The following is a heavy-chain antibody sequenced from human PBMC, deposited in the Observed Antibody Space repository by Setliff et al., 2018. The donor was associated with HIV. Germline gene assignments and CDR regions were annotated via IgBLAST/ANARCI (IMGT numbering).Heavy chain of an antibody. CDR2: INPGHGTT. D-gene: IGHD6-13*01. CDR3: ARDWGGYSSSKAGYYYYMDV. Sequence: GASVKVSCKASGYTFTSYYIHWIRQAPGQGLEWMGIINPGHGTTHYALQFQDRVTMTTDTSTSTAYMEVRSLRSDDTAVYYCARDWGGYSSSKAGYYYYMDVWGKGTTVTVSS. J-gene: IGHJ6*03. V-gene: IGHV1-46*01. CDR1: GYTFTSYY.